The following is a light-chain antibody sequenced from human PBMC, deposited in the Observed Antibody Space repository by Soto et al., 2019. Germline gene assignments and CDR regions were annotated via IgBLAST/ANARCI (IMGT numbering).Light chain of an antibody. V-gene: IGKV3-20*01. Sequence: IVLTHSPDTLSLSPGEGVTLSCRASQIGNSLLAWYQLRPGQAPRLLIYGASTRATGIPDRFSGSGSGTDFSLTIRGLKPEDFAVYYCQQYRMSPNTFGQGTRLE. J-gene: IGKJ5*01. CDR3: QQYRMSPNT. CDR1: QIGNSL. CDR2: GAS.